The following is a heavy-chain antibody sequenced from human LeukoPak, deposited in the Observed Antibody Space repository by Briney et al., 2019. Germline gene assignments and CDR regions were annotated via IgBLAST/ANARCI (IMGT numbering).Heavy chain of an antibody. CDR1: GGSISSYY. J-gene: IGHJ4*02. CDR2: IYYSGST. V-gene: IGHV4-59*01. CDR3: AREMATNNFDY. Sequence: PSETLSLTCTVSGGSISSYYWSWIRQPPGQGLEWIGYIYYSGSTNYNPSLKSRVTISVDTSKNQFSLKLSSVTAADTAVYYCAREMATNNFDYWGREPWSPSPQ. D-gene: IGHD5-24*01.